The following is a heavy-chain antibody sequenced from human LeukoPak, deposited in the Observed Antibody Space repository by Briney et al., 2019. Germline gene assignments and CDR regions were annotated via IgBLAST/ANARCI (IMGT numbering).Heavy chain of an antibody. D-gene: IGHD3-3*01. CDR2: ISSSSSYI. Sequence: GGSLRLSCAASGFTFSSYSMNWVRQTPGKGLEWVSSISSSSSYIYYADSVKGRFTISRDNAKNSLYLQMNSLRAEDTALYYCAKVYYDEYGMDVWGQGTTVTVSS. J-gene: IGHJ6*02. V-gene: IGHV3-21*04. CDR1: GFTFSSYS. CDR3: AKVYYDEYGMDV.